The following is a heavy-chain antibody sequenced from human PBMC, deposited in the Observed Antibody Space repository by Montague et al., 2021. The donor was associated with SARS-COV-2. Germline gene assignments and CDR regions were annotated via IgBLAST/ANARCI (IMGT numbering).Heavy chain of an antibody. CDR3: ASLPTRYRIQLP. V-gene: IGHV3-74*01. CDR2: INSDGSST. J-gene: IGHJ5*02. Sequence: YLRLSCAASGFTFSSYWMHWVRQAPGKGLVWVSRINSDGSSTSYADSVKGRFTISRDNAKNTLYLQMNSLRAEDTAVYYCASLPTRYRIQLPWGQGTLVTVSS. CDR1: GFTFSSYW. D-gene: IGHD5-18*01.